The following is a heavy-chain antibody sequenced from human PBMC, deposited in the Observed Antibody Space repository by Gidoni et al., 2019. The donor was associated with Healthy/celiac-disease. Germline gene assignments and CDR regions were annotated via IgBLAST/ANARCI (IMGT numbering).Heavy chain of an antibody. D-gene: IGHD2-2*01. Sequence: EVQLVESGGGLVQPGGSLRLSCAASGFTFSSYCMSWCRKAPGKGLEWVANIKQDGSEKYYVDSVKGRFTISRDNAKNSLYLQMNSLRAEDTAVYYCAREGSTYCSSTSCRGGNWFDPWGQGTLVTVSS. CDR2: IKQDGSEK. CDR1: GFTFSSYC. J-gene: IGHJ5*02. V-gene: IGHV3-7*03. CDR3: AREGSTYCSSTSCRGGNWFDP.